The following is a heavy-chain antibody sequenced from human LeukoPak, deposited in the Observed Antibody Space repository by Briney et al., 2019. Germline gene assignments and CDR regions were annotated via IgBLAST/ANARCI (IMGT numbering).Heavy chain of an antibody. CDR3: ARQGRQGDIVVVPAAAFDY. D-gene: IGHD2-2*01. V-gene: IGHV4-39*01. Sequence: SQTLSLTCTVSGGSISSSSYYWGWIRQPPGKGLEWIGSIYYSGSTYYNPSLKSRVTISVDTSKNQFSLKLSSVTAADTAVYYCARQGRQGDIVVVPAAAFDYWGQGTLVTVSS. CDR2: IYYSGST. CDR1: GGSISSSSYY. J-gene: IGHJ4*02.